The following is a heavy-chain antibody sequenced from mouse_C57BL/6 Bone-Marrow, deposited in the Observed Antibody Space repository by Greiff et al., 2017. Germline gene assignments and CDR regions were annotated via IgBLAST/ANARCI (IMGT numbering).Heavy chain of an antibody. CDR1: GFTFSDYG. Sequence: EVKVVESGGGLVKPGGSLKLSCAASGFTFSDYGMHWVRQAPEKGLEWVAYISSGSSTIYYADTVKGRFTISRDNAKNTLFLQMTSLRSEDTAMYYCARDRDYYGSSLFAYWGQGTLVTVSA. CDR2: ISSGSSTI. D-gene: IGHD1-1*01. CDR3: ARDRDYYGSSLFAY. J-gene: IGHJ3*01. V-gene: IGHV5-17*01.